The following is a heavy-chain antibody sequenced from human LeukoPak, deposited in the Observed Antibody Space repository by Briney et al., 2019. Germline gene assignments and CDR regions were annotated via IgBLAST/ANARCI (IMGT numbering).Heavy chain of an antibody. CDR1: GFTFGTYW. CDR3: ARVRSTVTIARGFDI. D-gene: IGHD4-17*01. Sequence: GGSLRLSCAASGFTFGTYWMTWVRQAPGKGLEWVANIKQDGSEKYSVDSVKGRFTISRENAKNSLYLQMNSLRAEDTAVYYCARVRSTVTIARGFDIWGQGTMVTVSS. V-gene: IGHV3-7*03. CDR2: IKQDGSEK. J-gene: IGHJ3*02.